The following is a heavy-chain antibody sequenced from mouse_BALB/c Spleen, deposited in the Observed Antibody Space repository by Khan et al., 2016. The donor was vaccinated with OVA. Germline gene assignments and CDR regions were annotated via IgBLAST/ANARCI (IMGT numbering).Heavy chain of an antibody. Sequence: VKLEVSGPGLVAPSQSLSITCTISGFSLTNYGVHWVRLPPGKGLEWLVVIWSDGSTTYNSALKSRLSISKDNSKSQVFLKMNSLQTDDTAMYYCARQPYYHYYVMDYWGQGTSGTVSS. CDR1: GFSLTNYG. CDR3: ARQPYYHYYVMDY. CDR2: IWSDGST. D-gene: IGHD2-10*01. V-gene: IGHV2-6-1*01. J-gene: IGHJ4*01.